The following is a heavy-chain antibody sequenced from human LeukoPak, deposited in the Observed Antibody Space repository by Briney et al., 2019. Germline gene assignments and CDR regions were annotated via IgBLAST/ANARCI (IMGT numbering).Heavy chain of an antibody. CDR1: GFTFNKYA. CDR3: ARDRIAVSGGDSFGY. V-gene: IGHV3-21*06. D-gene: IGHD6-19*01. Sequence: GGSLRLSCVASGFTFNKYAMNWVRQAPGKGLEWVSSISGSSTYIYYADSVKGRFTISRDNAKSSVNLQMNSLRADDTAVYYCARDRIAVSGGDSFGYRGQGTLVTVSP. CDR2: ISGSSTYI. J-gene: IGHJ4*02.